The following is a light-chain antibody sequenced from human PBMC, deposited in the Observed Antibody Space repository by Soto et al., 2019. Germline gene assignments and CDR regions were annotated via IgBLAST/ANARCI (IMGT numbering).Light chain of an antibody. CDR1: SGHSSYD. Sequence: QSVLTQSPSASASLGASVKLTCTLSSGHSSYDIAWHQQQPEKGPRFLMKLHSDGSHNRGDGIPDRFSGSSSGAERYLTISSLQSDDEGDYYCQTWGAGIRVFGGGTKVTVL. J-gene: IGLJ2*01. V-gene: IGLV4-69*01. CDR3: QTWGAGIRV. CDR2: LHSDGSH.